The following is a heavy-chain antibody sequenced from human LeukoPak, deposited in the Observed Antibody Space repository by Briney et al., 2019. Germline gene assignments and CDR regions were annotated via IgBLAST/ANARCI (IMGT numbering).Heavy chain of an antibody. CDR3: ARDPGYSSGWDFDY. CDR2: INTDGSSL. D-gene: IGHD6-19*01. CDR1: GFTFSSYW. V-gene: IGHV3-74*01. Sequence: GGSLRLSCAASGFTFSSYWMYWVRQAPGKGPVWVARINTDGSSLNYADSVKGRFTISRDNAKNTLYLQMNSLGAEDTAVYYCARDPGYSSGWDFDYWGQGILVTVPS. J-gene: IGHJ4*02.